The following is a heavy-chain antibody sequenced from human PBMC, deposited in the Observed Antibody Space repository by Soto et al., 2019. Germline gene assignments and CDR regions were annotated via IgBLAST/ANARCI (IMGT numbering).Heavy chain of an antibody. D-gene: IGHD6-13*01. CDR3: ARIGCGSWYNQYYFDY. CDR1: GGSFSGYY. V-gene: IGHV4-34*01. Sequence: SETLSLTCAVYGGSFSGYYWSWIRQPPGKGLEWIGEINHSGSTNYNPSLKSRVTISVDTSKNQFSLKLSSVTAADTAVYYCARIGCGSWYNQYYFDYWGQGTLVTVSS. CDR2: INHSGST. J-gene: IGHJ4*02.